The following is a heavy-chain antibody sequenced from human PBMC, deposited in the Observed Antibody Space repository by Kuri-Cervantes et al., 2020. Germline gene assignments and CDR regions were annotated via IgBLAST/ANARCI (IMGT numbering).Heavy chain of an antibody. CDR1: GFTFSSYS. J-gene: IGHJ4*02. Sequence: GESLKISCAASGFTFSSYSMNWVRQAPGKGLEWVSSISSSSSYIYHADSVKGRFSISRDNSKNTLFLQMNSLRAEDTAVYYCAMIDYGDKGWGQGTLVTVSS. D-gene: IGHD4-23*01. CDR2: ISSSSSYI. V-gene: IGHV3-21*01. CDR3: AMIDYGDKG.